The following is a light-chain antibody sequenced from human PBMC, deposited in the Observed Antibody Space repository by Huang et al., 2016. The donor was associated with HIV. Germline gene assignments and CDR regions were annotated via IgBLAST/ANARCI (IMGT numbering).Light chain of an antibody. CDR3: QQYESWPPLT. V-gene: IGKV3-15*01. CDR2: ATS. Sequence: EIVMTQSPDTLSVSPGETATLSCRASQSVRDKLAWYQQKPGQAPRLLLHATSTRAAGVPARFSGSGSGTEFTLTISSLQSEDCGVYYCQQYESWPPLTFGGGTKVEIK. CDR1: QSVRDK. J-gene: IGKJ4*01.